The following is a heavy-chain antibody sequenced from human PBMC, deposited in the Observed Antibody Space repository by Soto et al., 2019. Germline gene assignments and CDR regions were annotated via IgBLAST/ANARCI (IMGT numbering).Heavy chain of an antibody. D-gene: IGHD1-1*01. J-gene: IGHJ6*02. CDR3: ATGSFTSTGGRIGYHYNAMDV. CDR2: IIPIFGPA. Sequence: QVQLVQSGAEVKKPGSSVKVSCKSSGGTFSSHSINWVRQAPGQGLEWLGGIIPIFGPANFAKKFQGRVTITAEESPTTAYMELSSVRFEDTAVYYCATGSFTSTGGRIGYHYNAMDVWGQGTTVTVSS. CDR1: GGTFSSHS. V-gene: IGHV1-69*01.